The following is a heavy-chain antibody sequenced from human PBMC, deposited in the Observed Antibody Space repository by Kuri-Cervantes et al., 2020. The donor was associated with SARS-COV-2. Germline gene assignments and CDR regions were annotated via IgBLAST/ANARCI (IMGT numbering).Heavy chain of an antibody. CDR2: IIPILGIA. CDR1: GGTFSSYA. Sequence: SVKVSCKASGGTFSSYAISWVRQAPGQGLEWMGGIIPILGIANYAQKFQGRVTITADKSTSTAYMELSSLRSEDTAVYYCAADPYSGSRQDLGAFDIWGQGTMVTVSS. CDR3: AADPYSGSRQDLGAFDI. D-gene: IGHD1-26*01. J-gene: IGHJ3*02. V-gene: IGHV1-69*10.